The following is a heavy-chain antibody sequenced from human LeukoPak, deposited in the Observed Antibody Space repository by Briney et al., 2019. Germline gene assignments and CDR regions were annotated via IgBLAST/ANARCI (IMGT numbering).Heavy chain of an antibody. Sequence: SETLSLTCTVSGGSISSYYWSWIRQPPGKGLEWIGYIYYSGSTNYNPSLKSRVTISVDTSKNQFSPKLSSVTAADTAVYYCARGGKNSGWYGWGQGTLVTVSS. CDR2: IYYSGST. D-gene: IGHD6-19*01. CDR1: GGSISSYY. CDR3: ARGGKNSGWYG. J-gene: IGHJ4*02. V-gene: IGHV4-59*01.